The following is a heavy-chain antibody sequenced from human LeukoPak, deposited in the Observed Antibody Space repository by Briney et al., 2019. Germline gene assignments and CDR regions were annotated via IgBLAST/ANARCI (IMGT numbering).Heavy chain of an antibody. CDR2: INHSGST. J-gene: IGHJ4*02. V-gene: IGHV4-34*01. CDR1: GGSFSGYY. Sequence: SETLSLTCAVYGGSFSGYYWSWIRQPPGKGLEWIGEINHSGSTNYNPSLKSRVTISVDTSKNQFSLKLSSVTAADTAVYYCARGAPDLLRYFDWLLIYFDYWGQGTLVTVSS. CDR3: ARGAPDLLRYFDWLLIYFDY. D-gene: IGHD3-9*01.